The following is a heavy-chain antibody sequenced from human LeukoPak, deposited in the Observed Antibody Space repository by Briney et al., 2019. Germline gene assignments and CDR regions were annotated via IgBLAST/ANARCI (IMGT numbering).Heavy chain of an antibody. CDR1: GGSLSSYY. D-gene: IGHD2-21*01. J-gene: IGHJ6*03. CDR2: IYTSGST. CDR3: ARELVMGYKNYYYYMDV. Sequence: SETLSLTCTVSGGSLSSYYWSWIRQPAGKGLEWIGRIYTSGSTNYNPSLKSRVTMSVDTSKNQFSLKLSSVTAADTAVYYCARELVMGYKNYYYYMDVWGKGTTVTVSS. V-gene: IGHV4-4*07.